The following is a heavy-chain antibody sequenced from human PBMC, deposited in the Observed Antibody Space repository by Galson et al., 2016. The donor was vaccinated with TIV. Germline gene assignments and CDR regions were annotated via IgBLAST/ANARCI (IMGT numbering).Heavy chain of an antibody. D-gene: IGHD2-8*01. V-gene: IGHV5-51*01. CDR3: ARLADCTPTCHTYDAFHI. CDR2: IFPDDSDT. Sequence: QSGAEVKKAGDSLRISCKHSGNSFRNSWIAWVRQMPGKGLEWIGMIFPDDSDTRYSTSFQGQVTLSVDKSIKTAYLEWSTRKASDTAMYYCARLADCTPTCHTYDAFHIWGQGTRVTVS. J-gene: IGHJ3*02. CDR1: GNSFRNSW.